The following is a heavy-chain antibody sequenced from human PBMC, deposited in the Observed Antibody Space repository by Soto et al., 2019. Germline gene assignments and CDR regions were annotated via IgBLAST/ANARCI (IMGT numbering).Heavy chain of an antibody. CDR1: GGSISSGGYY. Sequence: LTCTVSGGSISSGGYYWSWIRQHPGKGLEWIGYIYYSGSTFYYTSLKSRANISVDTSKNLFSPKLSSVTAADTGVYYGAADLEPDYDSLTGYWLGVNSWGQGTLVTVSS. CDR3: AADLEPDYDSLTGYWLGVNS. CDR2: IYYSGST. D-gene: IGHD3-9*01. J-gene: IGHJ4*02. V-gene: IGHV4-31*03.